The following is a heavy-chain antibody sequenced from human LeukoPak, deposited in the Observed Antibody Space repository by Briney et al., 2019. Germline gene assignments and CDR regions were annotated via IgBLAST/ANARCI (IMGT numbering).Heavy chain of an antibody. J-gene: IGHJ4*02. CDR2: ISSSSSTI. CDR3: ARVGTYYDFSGPVDY. D-gene: IGHD3-22*01. Sequence: PGGSLRLSCAASGFTFSSYSMNWVRQAPGKGLEWVSYISSSSSTIYYADSVKGRFTISRDNAKNSLYLQMNSLRAEDTAVYYCARVGTYYDFSGPVDYWGQGTLVTVSS. V-gene: IGHV3-48*04. CDR1: GFTFSSYS.